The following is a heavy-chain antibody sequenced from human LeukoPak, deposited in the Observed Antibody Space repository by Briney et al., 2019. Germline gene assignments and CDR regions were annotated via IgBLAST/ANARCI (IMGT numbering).Heavy chain of an antibody. Sequence: GGSLRLSCAASGFTFSSYGMHWVRQAPGKGLEWVAVISYDGSNKYYADSVKGRFTISRDNSKNTLYLQMNSLRAEDTAVYYCAKDRRGYCSGGSCRTHLDYWGQGTLVTVSS. CDR1: GFTFSSYG. CDR2: ISYDGSNK. D-gene: IGHD2-15*01. V-gene: IGHV3-30*18. CDR3: AKDRRGYCSGGSCRTHLDY. J-gene: IGHJ4*02.